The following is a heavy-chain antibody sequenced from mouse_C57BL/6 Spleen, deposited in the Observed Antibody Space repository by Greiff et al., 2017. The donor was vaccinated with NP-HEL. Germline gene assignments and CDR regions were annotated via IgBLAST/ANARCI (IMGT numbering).Heavy chain of an antibody. Sequence: QVQLQQPGAELVMPGASVKLSCKASGYTFTSYWMHWVKQRPGQGLEWIGEIDPSDSYTNYNQKFKGKSTLTVDKSSSTAYMQLSSLTSEDSAVYYCARITTVVPDYWGQGTTLTVSS. J-gene: IGHJ2*01. D-gene: IGHD1-1*01. CDR3: ARITTVVPDY. V-gene: IGHV1-69*01. CDR2: IDPSDSYT. CDR1: GYTFTSYW.